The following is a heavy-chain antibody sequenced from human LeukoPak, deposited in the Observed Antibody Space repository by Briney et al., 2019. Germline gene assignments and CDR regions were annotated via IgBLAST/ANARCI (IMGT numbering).Heavy chain of an antibody. V-gene: IGHV4-39*01. CDR3: ARHSTSSYYYYGVDV. Sequence: SETLSLTCNVSGGSISSSSYYWGWIRQPPGKGLEWIGSVYYSGSTYYNPSLKSRVTIFVDTSKNQFSLNLTSVTAADTAVYYCARHSTSSYYYYGVDVWGQGTTVTVSS. J-gene: IGHJ6*02. CDR2: VYYSGST. D-gene: IGHD2-2*01. CDR1: GGSISSSSYY.